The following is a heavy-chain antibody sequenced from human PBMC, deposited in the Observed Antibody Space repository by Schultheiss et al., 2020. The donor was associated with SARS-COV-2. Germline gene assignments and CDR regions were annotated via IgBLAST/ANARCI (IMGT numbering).Heavy chain of an antibody. CDR3: AKGWGPIVATIPGDY. D-gene: IGHD5-12*01. J-gene: IGHJ4*02. V-gene: IGHV4-59*12. CDR2: IYYSGST. Sequence: GSLRLSCAVYGGSFSGYYWSWIRQPPGKGLEWIGYIYYSGSTNYNPSLKSRVTISVDTSKNQFSLKLSSVTAADTAVYYCAKGWGPIVATIPGDYWGQGTLVTVSS. CDR1: GGSFSGYY.